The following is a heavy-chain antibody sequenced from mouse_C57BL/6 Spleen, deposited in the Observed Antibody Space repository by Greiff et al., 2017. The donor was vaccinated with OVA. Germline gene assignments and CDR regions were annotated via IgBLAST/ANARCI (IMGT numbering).Heavy chain of an antibody. V-gene: IGHV1-19*01. Sequence: VQLKESGPVLVKPGASVKMSCKASGYTFTDYYMNWVKQSHGKSLEWIGVINPYNGGTSYNQKFKGKATLTVDKSSSTAYMELNSLTSEDSAVYYCARFGDVWFAYWGQGTLVTVSA. CDR1: GYTFTDYY. D-gene: IGHD3-3*01. CDR2: INPYNGGT. J-gene: IGHJ3*01. CDR3: ARFGDVWFAY.